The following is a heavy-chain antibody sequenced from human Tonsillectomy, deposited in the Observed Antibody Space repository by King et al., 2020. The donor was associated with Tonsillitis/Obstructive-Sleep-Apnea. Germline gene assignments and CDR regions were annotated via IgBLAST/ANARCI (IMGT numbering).Heavy chain of an antibody. CDR1: GFTFDDYA. V-gene: IGHV3-20*04. CDR2: INWNGGST. J-gene: IGHJ4*02. CDR3: AGDISDYYGSGSIDY. Sequence: VQLVESGGGVVRPGGSLRLSCAASGFTFDDYAMIWVRQSPGKGLEWVSGINWNGGSTGYADSVKGRFTITRDNAKNSLYLQMNSLRAEDTALYYCAGDISDYYGSGSIDYWGQGTLVTVSS. D-gene: IGHD3-10*01.